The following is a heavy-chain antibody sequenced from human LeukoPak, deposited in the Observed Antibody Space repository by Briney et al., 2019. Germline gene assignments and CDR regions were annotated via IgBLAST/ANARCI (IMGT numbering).Heavy chain of an antibody. CDR3: ARSYSSSRGTFDY. V-gene: IGHV3-48*04. D-gene: IGHD6-6*01. Sequence: TGGSLRLSCAASGFTFSSYHMNWVRQAPGKGLEWVSYISSSGSTIYYADSVKGRFTISRDNAKNSLYLQMNSLRAEDTAVYYCARSYSSSRGTFDYWGQGTLVTVSS. CDR2: ISSSGSTI. J-gene: IGHJ4*02. CDR1: GFTFSSYH.